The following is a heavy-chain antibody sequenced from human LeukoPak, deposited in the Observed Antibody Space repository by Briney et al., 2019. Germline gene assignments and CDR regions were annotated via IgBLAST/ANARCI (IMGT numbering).Heavy chain of an antibody. J-gene: IGHJ4*02. CDR1: GGSISSYY. D-gene: IGHD4-17*01. V-gene: IGHV4-4*07. Sequence: SETLSHTCTVSGGSISSYYWSWIRQPAGKGLEWIGRIYTSGGTNYNPSLKSRVTMSVDTSKNQFSLKLSSVTAADTAVYYCARTHDYGDYEDYWGQGTLVTVSS. CDR3: ARTHDYGDYEDY. CDR2: IYTSGGT.